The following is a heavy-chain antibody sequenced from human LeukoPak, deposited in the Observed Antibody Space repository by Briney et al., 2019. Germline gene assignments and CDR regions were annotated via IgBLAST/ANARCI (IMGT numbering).Heavy chain of an antibody. CDR1: GFTFSSYA. CDR3: ARAPPQSLWFGECID. J-gene: IGHJ4*02. D-gene: IGHD3-10*01. CDR2: ISYDGSNK. V-gene: IGHV3-30-3*01. Sequence: GGSLRLSCAASGFTFSSYAMHWVRQAPGKGLEWVAVISYDGSNKYYADPVKGRFTISRDNSKNTLYLQMNSLRAEDTAVYYCARAPPQSLWFGECIDWGQGTLVTVSS.